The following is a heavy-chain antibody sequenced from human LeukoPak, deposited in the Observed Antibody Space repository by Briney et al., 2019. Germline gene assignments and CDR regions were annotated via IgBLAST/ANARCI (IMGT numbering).Heavy chain of an antibody. V-gene: IGHV4-61*02. CDR2: IYTSGST. Sequence: SQTLSLTCTVSGGSISSGSYYWSWIRQPAGKGLEWIGRIYTSGSTNYNPSLKTRVTISVDTSKNQFSLKLSSVTAADTAVYYCARDQWSYYYYYYMDVWGKGTTVTVSS. CDR3: ARDQWSYYYYYYMDV. J-gene: IGHJ6*03. D-gene: IGHD6-19*01. CDR1: GGSISSGSYY.